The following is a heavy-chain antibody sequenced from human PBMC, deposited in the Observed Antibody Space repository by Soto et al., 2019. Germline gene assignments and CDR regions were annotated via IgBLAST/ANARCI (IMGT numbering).Heavy chain of an antibody. D-gene: IGHD2-21*02. CDR3: VKSRVFIGAVVTLLDS. J-gene: IGHJ4*02. CDR2: ISSRSRST. CDR1: GFTFSSCT. V-gene: IGHV3-21*04. Sequence: GGSLTLSCAASGFTFSSCTKDWGGKTTGKGLEWVSSISSRSRSTYYADSVKGRFVLSRDNSKNTLFLQLNRLRADDTALYFCVKSRVFIGAVVTLLDSWGQGTQVTVSS.